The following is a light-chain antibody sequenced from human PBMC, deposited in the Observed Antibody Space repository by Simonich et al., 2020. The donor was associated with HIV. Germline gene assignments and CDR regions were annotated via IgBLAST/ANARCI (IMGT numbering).Light chain of an antibody. V-gene: IGLV2-23*01. CDR2: EGS. CDR3: CSYAVTSRV. J-gene: IGLJ3*02. Sequence: QSALTQPAYVSGSPGQSITISCTGSSSDIGSYNLVSWYQQHPGKAPKVMLYEGSKRPSGVSNRFSGSKSGNTASLTISGLQAEDEADYYCCSYAVTSRVFGGGTKLTVL. CDR1: SSDIGSYNL.